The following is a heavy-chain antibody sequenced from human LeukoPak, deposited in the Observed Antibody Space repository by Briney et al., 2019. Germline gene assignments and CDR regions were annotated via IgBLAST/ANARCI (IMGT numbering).Heavy chain of an antibody. J-gene: IGHJ4*02. Sequence: GASVKVSCKASGYTFTSYYMHWVRQAPGQGLEWMGIINPSGGSTSYAQKFQGRVTMTRDMSTSTVYMELSSLRSEDTAVYYCARFPICSGGSCYYFDYWGQGTLVTVSS. CDR1: GYTFTSYY. CDR3: ARFPICSGGSCYYFDY. V-gene: IGHV1-46*01. CDR2: INPSGGST. D-gene: IGHD2-15*01.